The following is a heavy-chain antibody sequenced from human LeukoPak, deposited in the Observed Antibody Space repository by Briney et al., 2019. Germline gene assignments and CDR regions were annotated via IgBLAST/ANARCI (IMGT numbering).Heavy chain of an antibody. CDR3: ARLSNGYSGYYFDY. Sequence: SVKVSCKASGGTFSSYAISWVRQAPGQGLEWMGRIIPIFGTANYAQKFQGRVTITTDESTGTAYMELSSLRSEDTAVYYCARLSNGYSGYYFDYWGQGTLVTVSS. CDR1: GGTFSSYA. CDR2: IIPIFGTA. V-gene: IGHV1-69*05. J-gene: IGHJ4*02. D-gene: IGHD5-18*01.